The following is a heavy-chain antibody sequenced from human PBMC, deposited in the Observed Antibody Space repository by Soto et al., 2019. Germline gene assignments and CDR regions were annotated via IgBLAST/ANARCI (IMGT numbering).Heavy chain of an antibody. CDR1: GFTFSSYS. CDR3: ARDPAYSSSWYPVISPQMDY. J-gene: IGHJ4*02. D-gene: IGHD6-13*01. CDR2: ISSSSSTI. Sequence: GGSLRLSCAASGFTFSSYSMNWVRQAPGKGLEWFSYISSSSSTIYYADSVKGRFTISRDNAKNSLYLQMNSLRAEDTAVYYCARDPAYSSSWYPVISPQMDYWGQGTLVTVSS. V-gene: IGHV3-48*01.